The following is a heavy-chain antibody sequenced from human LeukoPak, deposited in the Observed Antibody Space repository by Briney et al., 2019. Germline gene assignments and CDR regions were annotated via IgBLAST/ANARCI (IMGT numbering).Heavy chain of an antibody. Sequence: PSETLSLTCTISGGSISSYYWSWIRQPAGKGLEWIWRIYTTGSTNYNPSLKSRVIMSLDTSKNQFSLKLTSVTAADTAVYYCARWGDYYGSSGTGDYWGQGTLVTVSS. V-gene: IGHV4-4*07. CDR2: IYTTGST. D-gene: IGHD3-22*01. J-gene: IGHJ4*02. CDR3: ARWGDYYGSSGTGDY. CDR1: GGSISSYY.